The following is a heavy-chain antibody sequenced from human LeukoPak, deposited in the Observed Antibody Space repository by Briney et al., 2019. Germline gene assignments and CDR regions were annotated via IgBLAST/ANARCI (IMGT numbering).Heavy chain of an antibody. J-gene: IGHJ6*02. V-gene: IGHV1-8*02. CDR3: ARVSAATLYYYYYGMDV. CDR2: VNPNSANT. CDR1: GYTFTSYG. Sequence: ASVKVSCKASGYTFTSYGISWVRQAPGQGLEWMGWVNPNSANTAYAQRFQGRVTMTRNTSISTAYMELSSLRSEDTAVYYCARVSAATLYYYYYGMDVWGQGTTVTVSS. D-gene: IGHD2-15*01.